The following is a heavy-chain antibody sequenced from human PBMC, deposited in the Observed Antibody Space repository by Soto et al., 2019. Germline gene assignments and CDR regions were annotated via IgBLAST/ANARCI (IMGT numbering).Heavy chain of an antibody. CDR2: INHSGNT. CDR3: ARHHVRGRTTAGAAEF. J-gene: IGHJ4*02. CDR1: GKSLSGYY. V-gene: IGHV4-34*01. D-gene: IGHD1-26*01. Sequence: QVQLQQWGAGLLKPSETLSLTCAVYGKSLSGYYWSWIRQPPGKALEWIGEINHSGNTNYNPSLRSRVTISVDTSKNQLFLNLSSVTAADTAMCYCARHHVRGRTTAGAAEFWGQGTLVTVSS.